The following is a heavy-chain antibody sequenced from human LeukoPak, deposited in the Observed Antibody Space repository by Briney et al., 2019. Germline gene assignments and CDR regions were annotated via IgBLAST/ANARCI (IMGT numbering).Heavy chain of an antibody. CDR2: ISSSSSYI. Sequence: GGSLRLSCAASGFTFSSYRMNWVRQAPGKGLEWVSSISSSSSYIYYADSVKGRFTISRDNAKNSLYLQMNSLRAEDTAVYYCARAGVVPAAPIWGQGTMVTVSS. D-gene: IGHD2-2*01. CDR1: GFTFSSYR. J-gene: IGHJ3*02. CDR3: ARAGVVPAAPI. V-gene: IGHV3-21*01.